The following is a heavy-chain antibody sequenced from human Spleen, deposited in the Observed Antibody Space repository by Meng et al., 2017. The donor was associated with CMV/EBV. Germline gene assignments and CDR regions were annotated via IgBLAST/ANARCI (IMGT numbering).Heavy chain of an antibody. CDR2: MYNSGST. J-gene: IGHJ4*02. CDR1: GSVSSGSYY. V-gene: IGHV4-61*01. CDR3: ARGSLWFGELELGNY. Sequence: GSVSSGSYYWSWIRQPPGKGLEWIGYMYNSGSTNYNPSLKSRVTISADTSKNQFSLNLSSVTAADTAVYYCARGSLWFGELELGNYWGQGTLVTVSS. D-gene: IGHD3-10*01.